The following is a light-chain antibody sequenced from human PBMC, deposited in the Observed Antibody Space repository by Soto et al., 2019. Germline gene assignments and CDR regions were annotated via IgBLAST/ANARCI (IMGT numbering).Light chain of an antibody. Sequence: DIQMTQSPSTLSASVGDRVTITCRASQSISTWLAWYQQKSGKAPKLLIYEASSLGSGVPSRFSGSGSGIEFSLTISSLQPGDFATYYCQQYETFSGTFGPGTKVDIK. CDR2: EAS. V-gene: IGKV1-5*03. CDR3: QQYETFSGT. J-gene: IGKJ1*01. CDR1: QSISTW.